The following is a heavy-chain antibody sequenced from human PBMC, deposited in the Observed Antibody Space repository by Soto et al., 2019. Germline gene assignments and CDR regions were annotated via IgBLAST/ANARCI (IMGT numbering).Heavy chain of an antibody. Sequence: QVQLVQSGAEVKKPGTSVKVSCKASGYTFTSNGISWVRQAPGQGLEWMGWISTYNGNTNYAQKLHGRVTMTSDTXXXXXXXXXXXXXXXXXXXXXXXXXXXXXYGYWGQGSLVTVSS. V-gene: IGHV1-18*01. D-gene: IGHD4-17*01. CDR2: ISTYNGNT. CDR3: XXXXXXXYGY. CDR1: GYTFTSNG. J-gene: IGHJ4*02.